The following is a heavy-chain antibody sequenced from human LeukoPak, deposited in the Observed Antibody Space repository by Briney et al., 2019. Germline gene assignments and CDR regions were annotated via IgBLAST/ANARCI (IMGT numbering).Heavy chain of an antibody. CDR2: IRYDGSNK. D-gene: IGHD3-22*01. J-gene: IGHJ4*02. CDR3: AKDGTLDSSGYYDFDY. Sequence: GGSLRLSCAASGFTFSSYGMHWVRQAPGKGLEWVAFIRYDGSNKYYAGSVKGRFTISRDNSKNTLYLQMNSLRAEDTAVYYCAKDGTLDSSGYYDFDYWGQGTLVTVSS. V-gene: IGHV3-30*02. CDR1: GFTFSSYG.